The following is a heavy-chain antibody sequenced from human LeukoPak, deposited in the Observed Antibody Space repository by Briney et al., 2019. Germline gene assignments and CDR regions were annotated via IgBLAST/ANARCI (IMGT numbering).Heavy chain of an antibody. V-gene: IGHV3-11*01. J-gene: IGHJ5*02. Sequence: PGGSLRLSCAASGFTFSDYYMSWIRQAPGKGLEWVSYISSSGSTIYYADSVKGRFTISRDNAKNSLYLQMNSLRAEDTAVYYCAREGTYYYDSSGYLGWIDPWGQGTLVTVSS. D-gene: IGHD3-22*01. CDR3: AREGTYYYDSSGYLGWIDP. CDR1: GFTFSDYY. CDR2: ISSSGSTI.